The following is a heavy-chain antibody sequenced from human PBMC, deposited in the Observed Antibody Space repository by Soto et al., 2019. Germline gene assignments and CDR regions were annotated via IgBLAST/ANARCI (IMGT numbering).Heavy chain of an antibody. V-gene: IGHV1-69*13. D-gene: IGHD1-26*01. J-gene: IGHJ6*02. CDR3: AKDRRADWESYYYYAMDV. CDR1: GGTFSSFT. CDR2: IIPIYGTA. Sequence: GASVKVSCKASGGTFSSFTISWVQQAPGQGLEWMGGIIPIYGTANYAQKFQDRVTIIADASTTTAYMELSSLRSEDTAIYYCAKDRRADWESYYYYAMDVWGQGTTVTVSS.